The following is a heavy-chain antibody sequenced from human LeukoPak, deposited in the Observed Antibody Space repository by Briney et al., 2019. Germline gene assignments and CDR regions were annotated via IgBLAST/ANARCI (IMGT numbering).Heavy chain of an antibody. CDR3: ARRQLWLHWFDP. V-gene: IGHV4-34*01. CDR1: GGSFSGYY. CDR2: INHSGST. J-gene: IGHJ5*02. Sequence: SETLSLTCGVYGGSFSGYYWSWIRQPPGKGLEWIGEINHSGSTNFNPSLKSRVTISVDTSKNQFSLKVNSMTAADTAVYYCARRQLWLHWFDPWGQGTLVTVSS. D-gene: IGHD5-18*01.